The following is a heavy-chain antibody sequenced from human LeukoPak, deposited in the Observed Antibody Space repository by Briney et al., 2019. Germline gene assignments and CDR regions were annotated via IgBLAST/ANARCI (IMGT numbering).Heavy chain of an antibody. Sequence: SSETLSLTCTVSGGSISSYYWSWIRQPPGKGLEWIGYIYYSGSTNYNPSLKSRVTISVDTSKNQFSLKLSSVTAADTAVYYCARAPSGRLGDYWGQRTLVTVSS. CDR3: ARAPSGRLGDY. CDR1: GGSISSYY. V-gene: IGHV4-59*01. J-gene: IGHJ4*02. CDR2: IYYSGST.